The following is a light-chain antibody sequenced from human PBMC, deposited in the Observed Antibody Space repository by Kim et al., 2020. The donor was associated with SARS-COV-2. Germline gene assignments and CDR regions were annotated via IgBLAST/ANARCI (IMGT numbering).Light chain of an antibody. Sequence: PEQSDTISCTATGSDMGDYDHVSWYQQHPGKAPRLIIYDVNKRPSGVSDRFSGSKSGNTASLTISGLQAEDEGDYYCSSHTASSTVFGGGTQLTVL. J-gene: IGLJ2*01. CDR3: SSHTASSTV. V-gene: IGLV2-14*03. CDR1: GSDMGDYDH. CDR2: DVN.